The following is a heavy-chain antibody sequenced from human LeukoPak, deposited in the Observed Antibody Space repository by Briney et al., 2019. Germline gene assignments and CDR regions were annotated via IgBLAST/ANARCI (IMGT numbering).Heavy chain of an antibody. J-gene: IGHJ4*02. Sequence: ASVKVSCKASGYTFTGYYMHWVRQAPGQGLEWMGRINPNSGGTNYAQKFQGRVTMTRDTSISTAYMELSRLRSDDTAVYYCASGGLGYVWGSFALSDYWGQGTLVTVSS. CDR1: GYTFTGYY. CDR3: ASGGLGYVWGSFALSDY. D-gene: IGHD3-16*01. V-gene: IGHV1-2*06. CDR2: INPNSGGT.